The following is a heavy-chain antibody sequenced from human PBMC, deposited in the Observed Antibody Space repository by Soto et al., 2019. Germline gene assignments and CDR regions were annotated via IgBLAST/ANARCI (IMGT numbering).Heavy chain of an antibody. CDR1: GDTFTDYY. Sequence: QVQLVQSGAEVKKPGASVKVSCKASGDTFTDYYIHWVRQAPGQGLEWMGTVNPSGGHTTYAQHFLGRMTMTRDTSTSPLYMELTSLTSEDTAVYYCARGGHVVVVTAALDYWGQVTLVTVSS. V-gene: IGHV1-46*01. CDR2: VNPSGGHT. D-gene: IGHD2-21*02. J-gene: IGHJ4*02. CDR3: ARGGHVVVVTAALDY.